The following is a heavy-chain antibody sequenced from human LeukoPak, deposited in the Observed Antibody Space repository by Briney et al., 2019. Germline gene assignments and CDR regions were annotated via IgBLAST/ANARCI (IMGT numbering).Heavy chain of an antibody. CDR2: VNGRGGST. CDR1: GFIFGNYY. J-gene: IGHJ4*02. Sequence: GGSLRLSCEASGFIFGNYYMSWVRQAPGKGLEWVSAVNGRGGSTYYADSVKGRFTISRDNSKNTLYLQMNSLRAEDTAVYYCAQAGPIDYWGQGTLVTVSS. V-gene: IGHV3-23*01. CDR3: AQAGPIDY.